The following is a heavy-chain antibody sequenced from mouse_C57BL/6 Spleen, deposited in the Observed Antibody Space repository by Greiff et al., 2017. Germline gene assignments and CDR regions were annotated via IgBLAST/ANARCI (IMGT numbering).Heavy chain of an antibody. V-gene: IGHV5-17*01. Sequence: EVQLVESGGGLVKPGGSLKLSCAASGFTFSDYWMNWVRQAPEKGLEWVAYISSGSSTIYYADTVKGRVTISRDKAKNTLFLQMTSLRSENTAMYDLPRGYYGRSFYFDYWGQGTPLTVSS. CDR1: GFTFSDYW. D-gene: IGHD1-1*01. J-gene: IGHJ2*01. CDR3: PRGYYGRSFYFDY. CDR2: ISSGSSTI.